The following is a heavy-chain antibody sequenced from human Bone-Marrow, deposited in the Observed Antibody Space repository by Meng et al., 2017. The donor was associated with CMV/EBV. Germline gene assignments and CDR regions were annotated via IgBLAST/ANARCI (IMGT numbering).Heavy chain of an antibody. V-gene: IGHV3-33*06. CDR2: IWYDGSNE. Sequence: GGSLRLSCAASGAASGFPFSNSAMHWVRQAPGKGLQWVALIWYDGSNEYYADSVQGRFSISRDNSKNTLYLQMNSLRAEDTAVYYCAKGPTDFWSGHYIVSWGQGTLVTVSS. CDR1: GFPFSNSA. CDR3: AKGPTDFWSGHYIVS. J-gene: IGHJ5*02. D-gene: IGHD3-3*01.